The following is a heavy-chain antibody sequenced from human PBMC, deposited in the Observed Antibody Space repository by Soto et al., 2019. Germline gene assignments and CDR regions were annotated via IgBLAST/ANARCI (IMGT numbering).Heavy chain of an antibody. CDR2: INPSGGST. J-gene: IGHJ5*02. Sequence: QVQLVQSGAEVKKPGASVKVSCKASGYTFTSYYMHWVRQAPGQGLEWMGIINPSGGSTSYAQKFQGRVTMTRDTSTSTVYMELSSLRSEDTAVYYCARSGNNWNERADWFDPWGQGTLVTVSS. V-gene: IGHV1-46*01. D-gene: IGHD1-20*01. CDR1: GYTFTSYY. CDR3: ARSGNNWNERADWFDP.